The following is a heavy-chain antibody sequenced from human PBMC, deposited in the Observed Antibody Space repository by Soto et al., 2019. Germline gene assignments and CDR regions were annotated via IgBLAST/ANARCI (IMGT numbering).Heavy chain of an antibody. CDR3: ASPDSSGYYIY. CDR1: GYTFTSYW. CDR2: INPGDSDT. V-gene: IGHV5-51*01. J-gene: IGHJ4*02. Sequence: GESLKISCEGSGYTFTSYWIAWVRQMPGKGLKWMAIINPGDSDTRYSPSFQGQVTISVDKSIRTAYLQWSSLKASDTAVYYCASPDSSGYYIYWGQGTPVTVSS. D-gene: IGHD3-22*01.